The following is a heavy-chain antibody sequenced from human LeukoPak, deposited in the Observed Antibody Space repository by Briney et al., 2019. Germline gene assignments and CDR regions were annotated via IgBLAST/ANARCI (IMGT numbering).Heavy chain of an antibody. CDR2: ISAYNGNT. Sequence: GASVKVSCKASGYTFTSYGISWVRQAPGQGLEWMGWISAYNGNTNYAQKLQGRVTMTTDTSTSTAYMELRSLRSDGTAVYYCAREETIVVAGHWAFDSWDQGTMVTVSS. V-gene: IGHV1-18*01. J-gene: IGHJ3*02. CDR3: AREETIVVAGHWAFDS. D-gene: IGHD2-15*01. CDR1: GYTFTSYG.